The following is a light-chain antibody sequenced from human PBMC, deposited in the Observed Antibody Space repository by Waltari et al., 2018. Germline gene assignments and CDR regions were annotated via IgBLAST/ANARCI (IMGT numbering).Light chain of an antibody. J-gene: IGLJ2*01. CDR2: GDW. V-gene: IGLV1-40*01. CDR3: QSYASSLSGLV. Sequence: QRIQGSAAHLVSYGDWKRPSGVPDRFCGSKSGTSASLAITGLQAEDEADYYCQSYASSLSGLVFGGGTKLTVL.